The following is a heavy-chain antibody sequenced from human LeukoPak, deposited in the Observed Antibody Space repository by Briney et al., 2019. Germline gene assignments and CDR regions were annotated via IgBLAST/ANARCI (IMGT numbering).Heavy chain of an antibody. J-gene: IGHJ5*02. D-gene: IGHD6-13*01. CDR3: AKNRVAAAGTTFAT. CDR1: GGSMEIDY. CDR2: IYNSGSA. Sequence: SETLSLTCTVSGGSMEIDYWNWIRQSAGKGLEWIGRIYNSGSANYSPSLKSRVTMSIDTSKSRISLQLTSVTAADTAVYYCAKNRVAAAGTTFATWGQGTLVTVSS. V-gene: IGHV4-4*07.